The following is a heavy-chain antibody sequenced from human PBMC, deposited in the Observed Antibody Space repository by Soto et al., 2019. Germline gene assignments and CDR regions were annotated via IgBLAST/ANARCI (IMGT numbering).Heavy chain of an antibody. CDR1: GFTFSSYS. Sequence: GSLRLSCAASGFTFSSYSMNWVRQAPGKGLEWVSSISSSSSYIYYADSVKGRFTISRDNAKNSLYLQMNSLRAEDTAVYYCARDRGRGYSGYDDYWGQGTLVTVSS. CDR2: ISSSSSYI. CDR3: ARDRGRGYSGYDDY. J-gene: IGHJ4*02. V-gene: IGHV3-21*01. D-gene: IGHD5-12*01.